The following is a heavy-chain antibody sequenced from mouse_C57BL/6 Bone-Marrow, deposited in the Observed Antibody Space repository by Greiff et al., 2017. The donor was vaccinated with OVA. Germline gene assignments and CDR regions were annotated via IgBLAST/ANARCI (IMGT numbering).Heavy chain of an antibody. CDR2: IWWDDDK. CDR1: GFSLSTFGMG. Sequence: QVTLKESGPGILQPSQTLSLTCSFSGFSLSTFGMGVGWIRQPSGKGLEWLAHIWWDDDKYYNPALKSRLPISKDTSKNQVFLKIANVDTADTATYYCARIDTTVVAPHYWYFDVWGTGTTVTVSS. CDR3: ARIDTTVVAPHYWYFDV. V-gene: IGHV8-8*01. D-gene: IGHD1-1*01. J-gene: IGHJ1*03.